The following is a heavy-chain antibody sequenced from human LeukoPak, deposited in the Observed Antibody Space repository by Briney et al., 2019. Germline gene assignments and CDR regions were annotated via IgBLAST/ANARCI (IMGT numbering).Heavy chain of an antibody. J-gene: IGHJ3*02. Sequence: GGALKISFKGSGYSFTSYWIGWGRPMPGKGRGWMGIIYPGESDTRYSTSFQGQVTISADKSISTAYLQWSSLKASDTAMYYCARRRQRGYSSSWYVDAFDIWGQGTMVTVSS. CDR1: GYSFTSYW. CDR3: ARRRQRGYSSSWYVDAFDI. CDR2: IYPGESDT. V-gene: IGHV5-51*01. D-gene: IGHD6-13*01.